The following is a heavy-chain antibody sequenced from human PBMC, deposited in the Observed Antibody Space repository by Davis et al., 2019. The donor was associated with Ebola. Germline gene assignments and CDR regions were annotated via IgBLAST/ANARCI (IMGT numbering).Heavy chain of an antibody. CDR1: EITFKEYS. D-gene: IGHD4/OR15-4a*01. Sequence: GESLKISCVASEITFKEYSVNWVRQAPGKGLEWVAIISSDGRNRFYADAVKGRFTISRGNSKSTLYLQMNSLRPEDTASYYCAIDADFGEYGWFDPWGQGTLVIVSS. CDR2: ISSDGRNR. CDR3: AIDADFGEYGWFDP. V-gene: IGHV3-30*16. J-gene: IGHJ5*02.